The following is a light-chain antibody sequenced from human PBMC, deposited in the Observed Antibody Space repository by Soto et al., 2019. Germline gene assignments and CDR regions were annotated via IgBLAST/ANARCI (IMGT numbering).Light chain of an antibody. CDR3: QQYGSSPRT. V-gene: IGKV3-20*01. CDR1: QSVSSNY. CDR2: GAS. Sequence: SVLTQSPVTLSFSPCEIATLSCGSSQSVSSNYLAWYQQKPGQAPKLLIYGASSGATGIPDRFSGSGSGTDFTLTISRLEPEDFAVYYCQQYGSSPRTFGQGTKVDIK. J-gene: IGKJ1*01.